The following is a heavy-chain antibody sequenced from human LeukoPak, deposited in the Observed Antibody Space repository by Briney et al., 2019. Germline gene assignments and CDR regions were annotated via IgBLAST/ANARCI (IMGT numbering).Heavy chain of an antibody. Sequence: SETLSLTCAVYGGSFSGYYWSWIRQPPGKGLEWIGEINHSGSTNYNPSLKSRVTISVDTSKNQFSLKLSSVTAADTAVYYCARGFLWFGISTYYFDYWGQGTLVTVSS. CDR1: GGSFSGYY. CDR3: ARGFLWFGISTYYFDY. J-gene: IGHJ4*02. D-gene: IGHD3-10*01. CDR2: INHSGST. V-gene: IGHV4-34*01.